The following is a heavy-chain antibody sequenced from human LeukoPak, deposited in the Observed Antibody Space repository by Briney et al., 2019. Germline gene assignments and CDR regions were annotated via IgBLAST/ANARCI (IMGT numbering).Heavy chain of an antibody. D-gene: IGHD4-23*01. J-gene: IGHJ3*02. Sequence: SETLSLTCTVSGGSISSYYWTWIRQPPGKGLEWIGYIYYSGSTNYNPSLKSRVTISVDTSKNQFSLKVSSVTAADTAVYYCARENDYGGNSDAFDIWGQGTMVTVSS. CDR2: IYYSGST. CDR1: GGSISSYY. V-gene: IGHV4-59*01. CDR3: ARENDYGGNSDAFDI.